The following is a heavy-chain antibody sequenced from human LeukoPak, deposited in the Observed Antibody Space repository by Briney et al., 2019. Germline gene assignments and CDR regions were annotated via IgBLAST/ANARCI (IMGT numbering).Heavy chain of an antibody. CDR3: ARVKRGYSNYALGY. V-gene: IGHV1-8*01. Sequence: ASVKVSCKASGYTFTSYDINWVRQATGQGLEWMGWMNPNSGNTGYAQKCQGRVTMTRNTSISTAYMELSSLRSEDTAVYYCARVKRGYSNYALGYWGQGTLVTVSS. D-gene: IGHD4-11*01. J-gene: IGHJ4*02. CDR2: MNPNSGNT. CDR1: GYTFTSYD.